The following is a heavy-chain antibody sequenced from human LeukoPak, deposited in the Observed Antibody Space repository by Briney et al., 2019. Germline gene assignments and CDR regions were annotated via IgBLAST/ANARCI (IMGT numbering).Heavy chain of an antibody. Sequence: GGSLRLSCAASGFTLITFAMQWVRQAPGNVLEWVAFIWYDGSNEYYADSVKGRFTISRDNSKRTLYLQMNSLRAEDTALYYCARSPDSISYYLQYWGQGPLVTVSS. D-gene: IGHD3-22*01. V-gene: IGHV3-33*01. CDR2: IWYDGSNE. J-gene: IGHJ4*02. CDR1: GFTLITFA. CDR3: ARSPDSISYYLQY.